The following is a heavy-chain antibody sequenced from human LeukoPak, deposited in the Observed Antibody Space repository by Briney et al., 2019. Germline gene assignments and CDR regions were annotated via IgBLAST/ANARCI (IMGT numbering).Heavy chain of an antibody. V-gene: IGHV4-59*12. CDR1: GGSISSYY. J-gene: IGHJ5*02. CDR3: ARDYGYNAGRSRQFDP. Sequence: PSETLSLACTVSGGSISSYYWSWIRQPPGKGLEWIGYIYYSGSTNYNPSLNSRVTMSVDTSKNQFSLNLFSVTAADTAVYYCARDYGYNAGRSRQFDPWGQGTLVTVSS. CDR2: IYYSGST. D-gene: IGHD3-10*01.